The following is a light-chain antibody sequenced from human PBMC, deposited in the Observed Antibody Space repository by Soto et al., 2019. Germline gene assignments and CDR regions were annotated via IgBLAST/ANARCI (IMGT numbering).Light chain of an antibody. CDR1: RSDVGGYNY. CDR3: SSYTSSSTLFYV. V-gene: IGLV2-14*01. CDR2: DVS. J-gene: IGLJ1*01. Sequence: QSALTQPASVSGAPGQSITISCTGTRSDVGGYNYVSWYQQHPGKAPKLMIYDVSNRPSGVSNRFSGSKSGNTASLTISVLQAEDEADYYCSSYTSSSTLFYVFGTGTKLTVL.